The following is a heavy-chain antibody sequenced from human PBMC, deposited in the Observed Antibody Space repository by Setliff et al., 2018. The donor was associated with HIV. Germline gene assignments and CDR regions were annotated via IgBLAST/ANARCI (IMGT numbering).Heavy chain of an antibody. V-gene: IGHV4-31*03. CDR2: IYHSGTT. D-gene: IGHD6-19*01. Sequence: SETLSLTCSVFGGSISSGDYYWSWLRQHPGKGLEWIGYIYHSGTTYYNPSLASRVIISADTSRKRFSLQLNSVTAADTAVYYCARGLGEQWLVRTWGWFDPWGQGTLVTVSS. CDR3: ARGLGEQWLVRTWGWFDP. CDR1: GGSISSGDYY. J-gene: IGHJ5*02.